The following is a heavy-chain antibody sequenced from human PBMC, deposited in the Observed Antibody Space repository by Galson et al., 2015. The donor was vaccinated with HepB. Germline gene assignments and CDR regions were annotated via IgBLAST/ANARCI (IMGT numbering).Heavy chain of an antibody. CDR3: AKGGVNIVATIRGY. CDR2: ISYDGSNK. V-gene: IGHV3-30*18. CDR1: GFTFSSYG. D-gene: IGHD5-12*01. J-gene: IGHJ4*02. Sequence: SLRLSCAASGFTFSSYGMHWVRQAPGKGLEWVAVISYDGSNKYYADSVKGRFTISRDNSKNTLYLQMNSLRAEDTAVYYCAKGGVNIVATIRGYWGQGTLVTVSS.